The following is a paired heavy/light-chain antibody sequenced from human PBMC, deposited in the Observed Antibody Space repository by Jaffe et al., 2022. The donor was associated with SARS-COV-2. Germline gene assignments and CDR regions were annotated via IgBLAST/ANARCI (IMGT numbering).Light chain of an antibody. CDR1: PSVSSTY. CDR2: GAS. V-gene: IGKV3-20*01. J-gene: IGKJ1*01. CDR3: QQYSGSPWT. Sequence: EIVLTQSPGTLSLSPGERATLSCRASPSVSSTYFAWYQQKPGQAPRLLIYGASSRATGIPDRFSGSGSGTDFTLTISRLEPEDFAVYYCQQYSGSPWTFGQGTKVEIK.
Heavy chain of an antibody. D-gene: IGHD6-13*01. V-gene: IGHV3-7*01. J-gene: IGHJ2*01. CDR3: ARVDGIAAAGIWYFDL. Sequence: EVQLVESGGGLVQPGGSLRLSCGASGFTFSSNWMSWVRQAPGKGLEWVANIKRDGGEKYYVDSVKGRFTISRDNAKNSLYLQMNSLRAEDTAVYYCARVDGIAAAGIWYFDLWGRGTLVTVSS. CDR1: GFTFSSNW. CDR2: IKRDGGEK.